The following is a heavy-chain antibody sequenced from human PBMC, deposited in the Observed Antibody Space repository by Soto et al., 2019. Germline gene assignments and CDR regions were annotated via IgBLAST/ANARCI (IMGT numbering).Heavy chain of an antibody. CDR3: ARENRGGHAFDI. CDR2: ISAYNGNT. V-gene: IGHV1-18*01. D-gene: IGHD2-15*01. J-gene: IGHJ3*02. Sequence: ASVKVSCKASGYTFTSYGISWVRQAPGQGLEWMGWISAYNGNTNYAQKLQGRVTMTTDTSTSTVYMELRSLRSDDTAVYYCARENRGGHAFDIWGQGTMVTVSS. CDR1: GYTFTSYG.